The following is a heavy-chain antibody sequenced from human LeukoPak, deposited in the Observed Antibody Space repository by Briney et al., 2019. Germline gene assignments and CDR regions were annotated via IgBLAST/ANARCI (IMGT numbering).Heavy chain of an antibody. J-gene: IGHJ4*02. CDR2: IRSKAYGGTT. V-gene: IGHV3-49*03. Sequence: GGSLRLSCTASGFTFGDYAMSWFRQAPGKGLEWVGFIRSKAYGGTTEYAASVKGRFTISRDDSKSIAYLQMNSLRAEDTAVYYCARETSGRYYYGLDYWGQGTLVTVSS. CDR1: GFTFGDYA. D-gene: IGHD3-10*01. CDR3: ARETSGRYYYGLDY.